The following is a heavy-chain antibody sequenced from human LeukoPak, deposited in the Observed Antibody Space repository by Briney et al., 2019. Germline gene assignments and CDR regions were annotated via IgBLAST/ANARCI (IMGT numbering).Heavy chain of an antibody. V-gene: IGHV3-21*01. CDR2: ISSSSSYI. Sequence: GGSLRLSCAASGFTFSSYAMSWVRQAPGKGLEWVSSISSSSSYIYYADSVKGRFTISRDNAKNSLYLQMNSLRAEDTAVYYCARLNKQQLSWGAFDIWGQGTMF. CDR1: GFTFSSYA. J-gene: IGHJ3*02. D-gene: IGHD6-13*01. CDR3: ARLNKQQLSWGAFDI.